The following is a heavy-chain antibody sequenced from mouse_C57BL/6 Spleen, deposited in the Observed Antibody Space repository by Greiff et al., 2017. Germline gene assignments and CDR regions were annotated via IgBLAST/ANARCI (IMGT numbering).Heavy chain of an antibody. V-gene: IGHV1-64*01. D-gene: IGHD4-1*01. CDR2: IHPNSGST. CDR3: ARWDEGYARDY. J-gene: IGHJ4*01. CDR1: GYTFTSYW. Sequence: VQLQQPGAELVKPGASVQLSCKASGYTFTSYWMHWVKQRPGQGLEWIGMIHPNSGSTNYNEKFKSKATLTVDKSSSTAYMQLSSLTSEDSAVYYCARWDEGYARDYWGQGTSVTVSS.